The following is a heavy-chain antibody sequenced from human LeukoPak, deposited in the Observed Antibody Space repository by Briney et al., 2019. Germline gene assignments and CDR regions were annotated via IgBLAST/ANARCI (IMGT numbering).Heavy chain of an antibody. CDR3: ARDAVTQSDYYYYMDV. J-gene: IGHJ6*03. Sequence: SETLSLTCTVPGGSISSSRYYWGWIRQPPGKGLEWIGYINHSGSTNYNPSRKARVTISVDTSKNQFSLKLSSMTAADTAVSYCARDAVTQSDYYYYMDVWGKGTTVTVSS. CDR2: INHSGST. V-gene: IGHV4-39*07. CDR1: GGSISSSRYY. D-gene: IGHD4-17*01.